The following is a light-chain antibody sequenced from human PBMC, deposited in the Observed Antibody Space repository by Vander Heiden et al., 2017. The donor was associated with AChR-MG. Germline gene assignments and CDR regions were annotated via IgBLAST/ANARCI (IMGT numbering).Light chain of an antibody. CDR1: QSLVHSDGSTY. Sequence: DVVMTQSPLSLPVTLGQPASISCRSSQSLVHSDGSTYLSWFQQRPGQSPRRLIYKVSNRDSGVPDRFSGSGSGTDFTLKISRVEAEDVGVYYCSQSEHWPGTFGLGTKVEI. CDR2: KVS. CDR3: SQSEHWPGT. J-gene: IGKJ1*01. V-gene: IGKV2-30*02.